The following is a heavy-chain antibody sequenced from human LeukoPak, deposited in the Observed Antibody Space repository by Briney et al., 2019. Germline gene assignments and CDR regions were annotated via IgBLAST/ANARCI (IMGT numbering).Heavy chain of an antibody. J-gene: IGHJ3*02. V-gene: IGHV1-18*04. CDR3: ARDLGSSWFDAFDI. CDR2: ISAYNGNT. CDR1: GYTFTGYY. D-gene: IGHD6-13*01. Sequence: ASVKVSCKASGYTFTGYYMHWVRQAPGQGLEWMGWISAYNGNTNYAQKLQGRVTMTTDTSTSTAYMELRSLRSDDTAVYYCARDLGSSWFDAFDIWGQGTMVTVSS.